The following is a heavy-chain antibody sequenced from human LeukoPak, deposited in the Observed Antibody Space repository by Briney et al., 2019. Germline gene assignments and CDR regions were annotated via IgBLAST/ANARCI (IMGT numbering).Heavy chain of an antibody. Sequence: RGGSLSLSCVASGFTFSSYWMTWVRPAPGKGLEWVANIKQDGSDKYYVDSVKGRFTISRDNAKNSLYLQMNSLRDEDTAVYYCARDGSGSCFDYWGQGTLVTVSS. CDR3: ARDGSGSCFDY. J-gene: IGHJ4*02. CDR1: GFTFSSYW. D-gene: IGHD1-26*01. V-gene: IGHV3-7*04. CDR2: IKQDGSDK.